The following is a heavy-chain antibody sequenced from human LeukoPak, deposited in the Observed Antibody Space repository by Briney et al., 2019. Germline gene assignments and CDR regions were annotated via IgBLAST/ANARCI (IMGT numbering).Heavy chain of an antibody. CDR3: TGVSRSSWYDY. V-gene: IGHV3-15*01. CDR1: GFTFSNAW. Sequence: NAGGSLRRSGSASGFTFSNAWMSWVRQAPGKGLEWVGSIKSKADGGTPDYAAPVKGRFNISRDDSKNTLYLQMNSLKTEDTAVYYCTGVSRSSWYDYWGQGTLVTVSS. J-gene: IGHJ4*02. CDR2: IKSKADGGTP. D-gene: IGHD6-13*01.